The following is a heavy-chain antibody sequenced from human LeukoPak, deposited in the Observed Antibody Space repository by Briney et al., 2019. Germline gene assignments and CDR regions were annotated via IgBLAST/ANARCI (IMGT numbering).Heavy chain of an antibody. Sequence: SETLSLTCTVSGGSISSSSYYWGWIRQPPGKGLEWIGSIYYSGSTYYNPSLKSRVTISVDTSKNQFSLRLSSVTAADTAVYYCAREYSGYAKGHWGQGTLVTVSS. CDR3: AREYSGYAKGH. J-gene: IGHJ4*02. CDR1: GGSISSSSYY. CDR2: IYYSGST. D-gene: IGHD5-12*01. V-gene: IGHV4-39*07.